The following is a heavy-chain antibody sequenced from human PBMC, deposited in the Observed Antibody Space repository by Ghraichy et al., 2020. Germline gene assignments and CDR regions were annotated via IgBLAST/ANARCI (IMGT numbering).Heavy chain of an antibody. CDR1: GFTFSDHY. V-gene: IGHV3-72*01. CDR2: IRNKANTYTT. J-gene: IGHJ6*02. Sequence: GGSLRLSCAASGFTFSDHYMDWVRQAPGKGLEWVGLIRNKANTYTTKYAASVQGRFTISRDESKNSLFLHMNGLKPEDTAVYYCARGPGGVAAAGTIGYYYTFDVWGRGTTVPVSS. D-gene: IGHD6-13*01. CDR3: ARGPGGVAAAGTIGYYYTFDV.